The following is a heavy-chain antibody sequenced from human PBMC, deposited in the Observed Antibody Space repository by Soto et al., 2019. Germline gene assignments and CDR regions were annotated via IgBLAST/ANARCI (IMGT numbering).Heavy chain of an antibody. V-gene: IGHV3-33*01. D-gene: IGHD6-19*01. CDR3: ARSGGWDASFGY. J-gene: IGHJ4*02. Sequence: QVQLVESGGGVVQPGRSLRLSCAASGFTFSSYGMHWVRQAPGKGLEWVAVIWYDGSNKYYADSVKGRFTISRDNSKNTLYLQMNSLRADDTAVYYCARSGGWDASFGYWGQGTLVTVSS. CDR2: IWYDGSNK. CDR1: GFTFSSYG.